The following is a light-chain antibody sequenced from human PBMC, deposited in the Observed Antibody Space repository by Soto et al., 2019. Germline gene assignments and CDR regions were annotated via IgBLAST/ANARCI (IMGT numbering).Light chain of an antibody. V-gene: IGKV2-28*01. CDR3: MQGLYFPRT. CDR2: LGS. J-gene: IGKJ1*01. Sequence: DIVMTQSPLSVPVTPGEPASISCRSSQSLLHSNGRNYLDWYLQRPGQSPQFLFYLGSSRASGVPDRFSVTGSGSDFTLKISRVEAEDVGIYYCMQGLYFPRTFGQGTTVDIK. CDR1: QSLLHSNGRNY.